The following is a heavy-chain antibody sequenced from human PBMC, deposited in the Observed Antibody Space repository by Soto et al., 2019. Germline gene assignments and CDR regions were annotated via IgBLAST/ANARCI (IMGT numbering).Heavy chain of an antibody. V-gene: IGHV1-18*01. D-gene: IGHD3-22*01. CDR2: ISGYNGNT. J-gene: IGHJ4*02. CDR1: GYTFTSYG. CDR3: ARDSRGYYYDSSRYYTFDY. Sequence: ASVKVSCKASGYTFTSYGISWVRQAPGQGLEWMGWISGYNGNTNHAQKIQGRVTMTTDTSTSTAYMELRSLRSDDTAVYYCARDSRGYYYDSSRYYTFDYWGQGPLVTVSS.